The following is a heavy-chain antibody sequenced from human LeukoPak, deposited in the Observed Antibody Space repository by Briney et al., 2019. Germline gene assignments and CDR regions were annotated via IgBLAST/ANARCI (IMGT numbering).Heavy chain of an antibody. CDR3: ARHSGPYASSWFDF. Sequence: SETLSLTCTVSGGSISSSSYYWGWIRQPPGKGLEWIGSIYYSGSTYYNPSLKSRVTISVDTSKNQFSLKLSSVTAADTAVYYCARHSGPYASSWFDFWGQGTLVTVSS. D-gene: IGHD6-13*01. J-gene: IGHJ4*02. CDR1: GGSISSSSYY. V-gene: IGHV4-39*01. CDR2: IYYSGST.